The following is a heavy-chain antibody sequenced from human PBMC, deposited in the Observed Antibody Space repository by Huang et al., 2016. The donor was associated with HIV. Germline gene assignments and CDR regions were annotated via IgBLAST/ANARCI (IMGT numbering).Heavy chain of an antibody. J-gene: IGHJ4*02. Sequence: QVQLVESGGGVVQPGGSLRLSCAASGFTFVTYGMHWVRQAPGRGLEWVAFIRSDGTNKYYADSVKGRFTSSRDNSKNTLFLQMNSLRPEDTALYYCAKIPPLHANLATSGPGPVDYWGQGTLVTVSS. CDR2: IRSDGTNK. D-gene: IGHD6-13*01. CDR3: AKIPPLHANLATSGPGPVDY. CDR1: GFTFVTYG. V-gene: IGHV3-30*02.